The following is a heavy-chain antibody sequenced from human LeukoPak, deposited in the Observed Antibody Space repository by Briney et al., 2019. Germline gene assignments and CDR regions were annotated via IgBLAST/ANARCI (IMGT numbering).Heavy chain of an antibody. CDR1: GGSFSGYY. CDR2: INHSGST. V-gene: IGHV4-34*01. D-gene: IGHD2-21*02. Sequence: PPETLSLTCAVYGGSFSGYYWSWIRQPPGKGLEWIGEINHSGSTNYNPSLKSRVTISVDTSKNQFSLKLSSVTAADTAVYYCARGPQGRHIAVVTAIHGAFDIWGQGTMVTVSS. J-gene: IGHJ3*02. CDR3: ARGPQGRHIAVVTAIHGAFDI.